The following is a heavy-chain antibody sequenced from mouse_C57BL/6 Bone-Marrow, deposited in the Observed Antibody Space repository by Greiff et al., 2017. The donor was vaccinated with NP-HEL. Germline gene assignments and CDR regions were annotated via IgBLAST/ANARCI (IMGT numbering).Heavy chain of an antibody. CDR3: AGEAY. V-gene: IGHV1-81*01. CDR2: IYPRSGNT. J-gene: IGHJ3*01. Sequence: VKLQESGAELARPGASVKLSCKASGYTFTSYGISWVKQRTGQGLEWIGEIYPRSGNTYYNEKFKGKATLTADKSSSTAYMELRSLTSEDSAVYFCAGEAYWGQGTLVTVSA. CDR1: GYTFTSYG.